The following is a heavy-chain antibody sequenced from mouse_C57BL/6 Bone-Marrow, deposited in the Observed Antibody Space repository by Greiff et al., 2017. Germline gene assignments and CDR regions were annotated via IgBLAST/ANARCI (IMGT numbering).Heavy chain of an antibody. J-gene: IGHJ2*01. V-gene: IGHV1-26*01. Sequence: EVKLQQSGPELVKPGASVKISCKASGYTFTDYYMNWVKQSHGKSLEWIGDINPNNGGTSYNQKFKGKATLTVDKSSSTAYMELRSLTSEDSAVYYCARSKKKKCLRHYVDYWGQGTTLTVSS. CDR2: INPNNGGT. CDR1: GYTFTDYY. D-gene: IGHD2-2*01. CDR3: ARSKKKKCLRHYVDY.